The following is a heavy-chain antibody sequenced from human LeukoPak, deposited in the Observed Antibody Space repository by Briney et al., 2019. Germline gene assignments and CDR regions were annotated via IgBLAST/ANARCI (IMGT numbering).Heavy chain of an antibody. CDR3: ARTNDGWYFDY. CDR1: GGSISSYY. D-gene: IGHD1-1*01. V-gene: IGHV4-59*01. CDR2: IYYSGST. Sequence: PSETLSLTCTVSGGSISSYYWSWIRQPPGKGLEWIGYIYYSGSTNYNPSLKSRVTISVDTSKSQFSLKLSSVTAADTAVYYCARTNDGWYFDYWGQGTLVTVSS. J-gene: IGHJ4*02.